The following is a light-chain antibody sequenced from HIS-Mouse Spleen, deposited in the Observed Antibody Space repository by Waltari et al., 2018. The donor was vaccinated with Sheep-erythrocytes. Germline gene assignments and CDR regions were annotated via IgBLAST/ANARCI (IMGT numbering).Light chain of an antibody. CDR2: EVS. J-gene: IGLJ3*02. CDR3: SSYAGSNNWV. CDR1: SSDVGRYNL. Sequence: QSALTQPASVSGSPGQSITLSCTGTSSDVGRYNLFSWYQQHPGKAPEHRIYEVSKRPSGVRDRCSRCKSGKTASLAVSGLQTEDEADYCCSSYAGSNNWVFGGGTKLTVL. V-gene: IGLV2-8*01.